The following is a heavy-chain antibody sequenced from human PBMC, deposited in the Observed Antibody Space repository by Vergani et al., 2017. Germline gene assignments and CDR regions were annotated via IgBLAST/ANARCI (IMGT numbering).Heavy chain of an antibody. CDR1: DSSIMTNPY. V-gene: IGHV4-38-2*02. CDR2: IHHSGDT. J-gene: IGHJ3*01. D-gene: IGHD4-23*01. Sequence: QVQLQESGPGLVKPSETLTLTCDVSDSSIMTNPYWGWFRQSPGKGLEWIGCIHHSGDTHYNSSLKSRVSISIVSSSKFSLSLTSVTAADTAIDYCARDNKQLRPRAFDLWGQGTMVTVSS. CDR3: ARDNKQLRPRAFDL.